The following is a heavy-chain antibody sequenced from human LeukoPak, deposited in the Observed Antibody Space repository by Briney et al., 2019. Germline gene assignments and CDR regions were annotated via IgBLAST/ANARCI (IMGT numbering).Heavy chain of an antibody. CDR1: GDSSGLTGYY. CDR3: ARHRPTSRYFDLSFEY. D-gene: IGHD3-9*01. J-gene: IGHJ4*02. Sequence: SETLSLTCTVSGDSSGLTGYYCGWIRQPPGKGLEWIGSIFYSGTTFSNPSLTGRVTISVDRSNNQISLNLTSVTAADTAVYYCARHRPTSRYFDLSFEYWGQGNLVTVSS. CDR2: IFYSGTT. V-gene: IGHV4-39*01.